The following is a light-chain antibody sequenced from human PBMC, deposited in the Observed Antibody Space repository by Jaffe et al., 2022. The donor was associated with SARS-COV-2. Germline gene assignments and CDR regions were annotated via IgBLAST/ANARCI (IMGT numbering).Light chain of an antibody. CDR1: QSIAGF. Sequence: DIQMTQSPTSLSAFVGDRVTITCRASQSIAGFFNWYQKKPGTAPKLLIYETSSLQSGVPSRFSGRGSGTECTLTISSLQPEDSATYYCQQSYSTPLTFGGGTKVEIK. V-gene: IGKV1-39*01. CDR2: ETS. J-gene: IGKJ4*01. CDR3: QQSYSTPLT.